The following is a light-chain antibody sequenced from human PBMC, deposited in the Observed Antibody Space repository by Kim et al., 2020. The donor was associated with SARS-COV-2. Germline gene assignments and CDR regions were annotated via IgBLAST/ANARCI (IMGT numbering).Light chain of an antibody. CDR2: RNN. V-gene: IGLV10-54*01. CDR1: SNNVGNEG. Sequence: SQNATLTCTGNSNNVGNEGAAWLQQHQGHPPKLLSYRNNNRPSGISERLSASRSGNTAYLTITGLQPEDEADYFCSAWDTSLGAWVFGGGTKLTVL. J-gene: IGLJ3*02. CDR3: SAWDTSLGAWV.